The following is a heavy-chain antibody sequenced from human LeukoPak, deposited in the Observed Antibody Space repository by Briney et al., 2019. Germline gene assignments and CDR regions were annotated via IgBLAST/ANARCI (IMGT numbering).Heavy chain of an antibody. D-gene: IGHD1-26*01. CDR2: INTDGSST. Sequence: PGGSLRLSCAASGFTFSSYWMHWVRQAPGKGLVWVSRINTDGSSTSYADSVKGRFTISRDNAKNTLYLQMNSLRAEDTAVYYCARDGEWELALGDYWGQGTLVTVSS. J-gene: IGHJ4*02. CDR1: GFTFSSYW. V-gene: IGHV3-74*01. CDR3: ARDGEWELALGDY.